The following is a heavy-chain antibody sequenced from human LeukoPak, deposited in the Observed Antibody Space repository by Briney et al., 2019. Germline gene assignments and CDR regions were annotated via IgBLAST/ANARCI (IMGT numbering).Heavy chain of an antibody. D-gene: IGHD3-3*01. CDR2: IKLDGSEK. V-gene: IGHV3-7*03. CDR1: GFTFGKYW. J-gene: IGHJ4*02. Sequence: GGSLRLSCVASGFTFGKYWMSWVRQAPGKGREWVANIKLDGSEKNYVDSVEGRFTISRDNTKNSLYLQMNSLRAEDTAVFYCARDQYDTWSRRGNFDSWGQGTLVIVSS. CDR3: ARDQYDTWSRRGNFDS.